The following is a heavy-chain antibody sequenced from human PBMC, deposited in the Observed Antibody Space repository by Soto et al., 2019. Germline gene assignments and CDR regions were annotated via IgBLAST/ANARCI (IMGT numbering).Heavy chain of an antibody. Sequence: SETLSLTCTVSGGSISSGVYYWSWIRHHPGKGLEWIGYIYYSGITYYNPSLKSRVTISVDTSKNQFSLKLSSVTAADTAVYYCARDQMDHYYYYYGMDVWGQGTTVTVSS. CDR3: ARDQMDHYYYYYGMDV. D-gene: IGHD2-2*03. CDR1: GGSISSGVYY. J-gene: IGHJ6*02. CDR2: IYYSGIT. V-gene: IGHV4-31*03.